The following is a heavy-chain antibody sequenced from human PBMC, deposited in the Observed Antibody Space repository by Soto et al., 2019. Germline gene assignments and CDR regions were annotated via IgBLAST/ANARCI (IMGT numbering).Heavy chain of an antibody. D-gene: IGHD6-13*01. Sequence: GGSLRLSCAASGFTFSSYAMSWVRQAPGKGLEWVSAISGSGGSTYYADSVKGRFTISRDNSKNTLYLQMNSLRAEDTAVYYCAKGVKYSSSWYGPFDPWGQGTLVTVSS. CDR1: GFTFSSYA. V-gene: IGHV3-23*01. J-gene: IGHJ5*02. CDR3: AKGVKYSSSWYGPFDP. CDR2: ISGSGGST.